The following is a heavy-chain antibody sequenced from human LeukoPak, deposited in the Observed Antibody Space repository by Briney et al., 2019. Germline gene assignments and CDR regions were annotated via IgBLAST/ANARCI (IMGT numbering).Heavy chain of an antibody. V-gene: IGHV3-30*04. Sequence: QPGGSLRLSCEASGFTFSSYAMYWVRQAPGKGLEWVARIAFDGSYDNSAAPVKGRLTISRDNSKDTLYLQMNSLGPEDTAVYYCARDFLGANDYWGQGTRVTVSS. CDR1: GFTFSSYA. D-gene: IGHD4/OR15-4a*01. J-gene: IGHJ4*02. CDR2: IAFDGSYD. CDR3: ARDFLGANDY.